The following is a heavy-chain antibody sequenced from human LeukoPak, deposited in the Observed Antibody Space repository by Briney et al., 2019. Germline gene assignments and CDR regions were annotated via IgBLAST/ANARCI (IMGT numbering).Heavy chain of an antibody. CDR3: ARATYSSSWRDAFDI. D-gene: IGHD6-13*01. J-gene: IGHJ3*02. CDR2: IYYSGST. V-gene: IGHV4-59*01. Sequence: ASETLSLTCTVSGGSISSYYWSWIRQPPGKGLEWIGYIYYSGSTNYNPSLKSRVTISVDTSKNQFSLKLSSVTAADTAVYYCARATYSSSWRDAFDIWGQGTMVTVSS. CDR1: GGSISSYY.